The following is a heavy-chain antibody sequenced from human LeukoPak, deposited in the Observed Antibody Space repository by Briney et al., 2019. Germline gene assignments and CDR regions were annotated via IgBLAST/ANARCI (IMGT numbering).Heavy chain of an antibody. V-gene: IGHV3-23*01. CDR3: AKALEYYGSGPGDV. Sequence: PGGSLRLSCAASGFTFSHFAMSWVRQAPGKGLEWVSAISGSGGSTYYADSVKGRFTISRDNSKNTLYLQMNSLRAEDTAVYYCAKALEYYGSGPGDVWGKGTTVTVSS. CDR1: GFTFSHFA. D-gene: IGHD3-10*01. J-gene: IGHJ6*04. CDR2: ISGSGGST.